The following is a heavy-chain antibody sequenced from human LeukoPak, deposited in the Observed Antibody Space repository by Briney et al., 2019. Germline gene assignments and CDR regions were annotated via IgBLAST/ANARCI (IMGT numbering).Heavy chain of an antibody. Sequence: PGGSLRLSCAASGLPFSSYWMSWVRQAPGKGLEWVSSISSSSSSIFYADSVKGRFTISRDNAKNSLYLQMNSLRTEDTAVYYCARGGSYDFHYWGQGTLVTVSS. V-gene: IGHV3-21*01. CDR1: GLPFSSYW. D-gene: IGHD5-12*01. CDR2: ISSSSSSI. CDR3: ARGGSYDFHY. J-gene: IGHJ4*02.